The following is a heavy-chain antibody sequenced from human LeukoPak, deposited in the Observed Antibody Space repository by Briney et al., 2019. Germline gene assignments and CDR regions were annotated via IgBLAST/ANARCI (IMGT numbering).Heavy chain of an antibody. V-gene: IGHV3-23*01. CDR3: AKVEMATITMDY. J-gene: IGHJ4*02. CDR1: GFTFSSYA. CDR2: ISGSGGST. D-gene: IGHD5-24*01. Sequence: GGSLRLSCAASGFTFSSYAMSWVRQAPGKGLGWVSAISGSGGSTYYADSVKGRFTISRDNSKNTLYLQMNSLRAEDTAVYYCAKVEMATITMDYWGQGTLVTVSS.